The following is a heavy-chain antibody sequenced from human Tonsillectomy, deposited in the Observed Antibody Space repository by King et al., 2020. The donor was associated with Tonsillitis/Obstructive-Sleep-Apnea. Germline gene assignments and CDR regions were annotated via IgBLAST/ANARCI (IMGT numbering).Heavy chain of an antibody. Sequence: VQLVESGGGVVQPGRSLRLSCAASGFTFNSYAMHWVRQAPGKGLEWVAVISYDGSNKYYADSVKGRFTISRDNSKNTLYLQMNSLRGEATAVYYCARTDTTADYGMDVGGERTTVTVSS. J-gene: IGHJ6*04. D-gene: IGHD4-17*01. V-gene: IGHV3-30*04. CDR2: ISYDGSNK. CDR3: ARTDTTADYGMDV. CDR1: GFTFNSYA.